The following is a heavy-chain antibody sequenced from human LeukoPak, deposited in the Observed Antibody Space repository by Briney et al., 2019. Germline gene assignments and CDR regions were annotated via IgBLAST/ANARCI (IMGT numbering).Heavy chain of an antibody. CDR1: GFTFSSYA. CDR3: ARDFEGWKSHNVDTAMVFSGAFDI. V-gene: IGHV3-30*04. D-gene: IGHD5-18*01. J-gene: IGHJ3*02. CDR2: ISYDGSNK. Sequence: GGSLRLSCAASGFTFSSYAMHWVRQAPGKGLEWVAVISYDGSNKYYADSVKGRFTISRDNSKNTLYLQMNSLRAEDTAVYYCARDFEGWKSHNVDTAMVFSGAFDIWGQGTMVTVSS.